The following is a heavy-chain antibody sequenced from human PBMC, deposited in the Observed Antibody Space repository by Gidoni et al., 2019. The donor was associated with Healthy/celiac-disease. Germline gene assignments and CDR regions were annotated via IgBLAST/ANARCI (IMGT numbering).Heavy chain of an antibody. Sequence: QVQLQESGPGLVKPSPPLSLTCTVPGGSISSGSYYWSWIRQPAGKGLEWIGRIYTSGSTNYNPSLKSRVTIAVDTSKNQFSLKLSSVTAADTAVYYCARVITFGGVMDYWGQGTLVTVSS. J-gene: IGHJ4*02. D-gene: IGHD3-16*01. V-gene: IGHV4-61*02. CDR1: GGSISSGSYY. CDR2: IYTSGST. CDR3: ARVITFGGVMDY.